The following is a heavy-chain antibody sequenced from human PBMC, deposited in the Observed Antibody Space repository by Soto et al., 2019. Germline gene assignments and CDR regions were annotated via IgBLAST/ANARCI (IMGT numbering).Heavy chain of an antibody. CDR3: ARRLLGATVTYFDY. D-gene: IGHD1-26*01. V-gene: IGHV3-23*01. CDR1: GFTFSTYA. CDR2: IDHSGDST. Sequence: PGGSLRLSCAASGFTFSTYAMSWVRQAPGKGLEWVSKIDHSGDSTYYADSVKGRFTMSRDKSKNTLYLQMNSLRAEDTDVYYCARRLLGATVTYFDYWGQGTLVTVSS. J-gene: IGHJ4*01.